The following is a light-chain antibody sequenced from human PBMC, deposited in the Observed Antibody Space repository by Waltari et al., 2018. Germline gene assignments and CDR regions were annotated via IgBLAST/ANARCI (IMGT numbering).Light chain of an antibody. CDR1: QSVGSSS. J-gene: IGKJ1*01. CDR2: RAS. Sequence: EIVLTQSPGTAPSSPGEIVTLSCRASQSVGSSSLAWYPQKPGQAPRLVIYRASRRATGIPDRFSGSGSGTDFSLTISRLEPEDFAVYYCQQHGTLPATFGQGTKVEIK. V-gene: IGKV3-20*01. CDR3: QQHGTLPAT.